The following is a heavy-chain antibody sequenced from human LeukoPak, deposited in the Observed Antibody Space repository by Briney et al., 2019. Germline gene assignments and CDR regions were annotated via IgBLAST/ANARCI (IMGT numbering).Heavy chain of an antibody. CDR2: IYPGDSGT. CDR3: ARLEGQTIAAAGTGWFDP. J-gene: IGHJ5*02. V-gene: IGHV5-51*01. D-gene: IGHD6-13*01. Sequence: KSGESLKISCKGSGYSFTSNWIGWVRQMPGKGLEWMGIIYPGDSGTRYSPSFQGQVTISADKSISTAYLQWSSLKASDTAMYYCARLEGQTIAAAGTGWFDPWGQGTLVTVSS. CDR1: GYSFTSNW.